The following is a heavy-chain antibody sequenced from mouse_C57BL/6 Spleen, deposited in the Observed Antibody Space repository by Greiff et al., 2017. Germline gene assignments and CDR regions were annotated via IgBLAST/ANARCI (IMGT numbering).Heavy chain of an antibody. J-gene: IGHJ2*01. CDR1: CYTFPSYW. D-gene: IGHD3-2*02. CDR2: IYPGSGST. V-gene: IGHV1-55*01. CDR3: ARGQLRLRGYYFDY. Sequence: VQLQQPGAELVKPGASVTMSCKASCYTFPSYWITWVKQRPGQGLEWIGDIYPGSGSTNYNEKFKSKATLTVDTSSSTAYMQLSSLTSEDSAVYYCARGQLRLRGYYFDYWGQGTTLTVSS.